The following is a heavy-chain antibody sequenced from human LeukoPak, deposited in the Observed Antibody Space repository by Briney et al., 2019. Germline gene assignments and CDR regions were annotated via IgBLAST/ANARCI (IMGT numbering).Heavy chain of an antibody. CDR2: IYETGNS. J-gene: IGHJ5*02. CDR1: GGSISRGGYS. V-gene: IGHV4-30-2*01. Sequence: SETLSLTCIVSGGSISRGGYSWPWLRQPPGKGLEWIVGIYETGNSHYNPSLKSRVTISVDFAKNHFSLSLTTVTAADTAVYYCARRTGWVDPWGQGTLVTVSS. CDR3: ARRTGWVDP.